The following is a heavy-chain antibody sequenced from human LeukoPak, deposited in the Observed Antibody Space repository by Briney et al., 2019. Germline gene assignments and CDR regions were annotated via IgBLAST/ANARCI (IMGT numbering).Heavy chain of an antibody. CDR3: ARRVHSSSWSSYFDY. V-gene: IGHV4-59*01. Sequence: SETLSLTCTVSGGSINSYYWSWIRQPPGMGLEWIGSIHYSGSTSYNPSLRSRVTISVDKSKNQFFLNLSSVTATDTAVYYCARRVHSSSWSSYFDYWGQETLVTVSS. CDR2: IHYSGST. J-gene: IGHJ4*02. D-gene: IGHD6-13*01. CDR1: GGSINSYY.